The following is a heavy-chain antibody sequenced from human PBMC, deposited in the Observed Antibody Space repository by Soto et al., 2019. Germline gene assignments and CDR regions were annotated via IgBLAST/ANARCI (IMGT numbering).Heavy chain of an antibody. V-gene: IGHV1-18*01. CDR2: ISAYNGNT. CDR3: ARVGYYCDSSGYYIDYYYGMDV. D-gene: IGHD3-22*01. Sequence: ASVKVSCKASGYTFTSYGISWVRQAPGQGLEWMGWISAYNGNTNYAQKLQGRVTMTTDTSTSTAYMELRSLRSDDTAVYYCARVGYYCDSSGYYIDYYYGMDVWGQGTTATVSS. J-gene: IGHJ6*02. CDR1: GYTFTSYG.